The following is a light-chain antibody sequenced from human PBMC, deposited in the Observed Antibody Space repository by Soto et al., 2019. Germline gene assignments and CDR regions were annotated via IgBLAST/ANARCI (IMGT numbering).Light chain of an antibody. V-gene: IGLV2-18*02. Sequence: QSALTQPPSVSGSPGQSVTISCTGTSSDVGSYNRVSWYQQPPGAAPKRMVYEVSTRPSGVPDRFSGSKSGNTASLTISGLQAEDEADYYCSSFTTSATLLFGGGTKLTVL. CDR1: SSDVGSYNR. CDR2: EVS. CDR3: SSFTTSATLL. J-gene: IGLJ2*01.